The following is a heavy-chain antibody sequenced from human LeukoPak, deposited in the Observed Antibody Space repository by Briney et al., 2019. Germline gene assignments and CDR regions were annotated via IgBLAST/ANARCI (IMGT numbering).Heavy chain of an antibody. D-gene: IGHD6-19*01. J-gene: IGHJ6*02. Sequence: GRSLRLSCAASGFTFSSYGMHWVRQAPGKGLEWVAVIWYDGSNKYYADSVKGRFTISRDNSKNTLYLQMNSLRAEDTAVYYCAKAGYSSGWFPGSYYYYGMDVWGQGPRSPSP. V-gene: IGHV3-33*06. CDR2: IWYDGSNK. CDR1: GFTFSSYG. CDR3: AKAGYSSGWFPGSYYYYGMDV.